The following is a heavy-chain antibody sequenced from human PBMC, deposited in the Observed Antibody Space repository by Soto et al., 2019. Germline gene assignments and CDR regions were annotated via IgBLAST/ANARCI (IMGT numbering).Heavy chain of an antibody. CDR1: GGSISSRGYY. CDR2: IYYSGST. J-gene: IGHJ4*02. D-gene: IGHD6-6*01. Sequence: SETLSLTCTVSGGSISSRGYYWGWIRQPPGKGLEWIGTIYYSGSTYYNPSLKSRVTISVDTSKNQFSLKLSSVTAADTGVYYCASSSPFHYWGPGILVTVSS. CDR3: ASSSPFHY. V-gene: IGHV4-39*01.